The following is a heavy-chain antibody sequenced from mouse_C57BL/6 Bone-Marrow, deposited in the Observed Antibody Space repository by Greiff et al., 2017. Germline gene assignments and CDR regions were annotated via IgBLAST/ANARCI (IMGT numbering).Heavy chain of an antibody. CDR3: APIYYGNYYAMDY. CDR2: IDPEDGET. V-gene: IGHV14-2*01. D-gene: IGHD2-1*01. J-gene: IGHJ4*01. Sequence: EVKLVESGAELVKPGASVKLSCTASGFNIKDYYMHWVKQRTEQGLEWIGRIDPEDGETKYAPKFQGKATITADTSSNTAYLQLSSLPSEDTAVYYCAPIYYGNYYAMDYWGQGTSVTVSS. CDR1: GFNIKDYY.